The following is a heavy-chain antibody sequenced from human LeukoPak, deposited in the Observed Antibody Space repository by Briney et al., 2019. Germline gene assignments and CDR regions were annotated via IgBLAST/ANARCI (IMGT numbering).Heavy chain of an antibody. CDR1: GFTFSSYA. V-gene: IGHV3-64*01. CDR2: ISGNGGNT. CDR3: ARDRLSVGSGSYYPSGMDV. Sequence: GGSLRLSCAASGFTFSSYAMHWVRQAPGKGLEYVSAISGNGGNTFYANSVKGRFTISRDNSKNTLYLQMNSLRAEDTAVYYCARDRLSVGSGSYYPSGMDVWGQGTTVTVSS. D-gene: IGHD3-10*01. J-gene: IGHJ6*02.